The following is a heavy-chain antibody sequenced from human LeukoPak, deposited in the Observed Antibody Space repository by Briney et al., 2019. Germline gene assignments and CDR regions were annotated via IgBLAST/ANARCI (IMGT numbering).Heavy chain of an antibody. Sequence: GGSLRLSCAASGFTLDDYAMHWVRQAPGKGLEWVSGISWNSGSIGYADSVKGRFTISRDNAKNSLYLQMNSLRAEDTALYYCAKDMGGYGDLDWGQGTLVTVSS. CDR3: AKDMGGYGDLD. CDR2: ISWNSGSI. CDR1: GFTLDDYA. J-gene: IGHJ4*02. V-gene: IGHV3-9*01. D-gene: IGHD4-17*01.